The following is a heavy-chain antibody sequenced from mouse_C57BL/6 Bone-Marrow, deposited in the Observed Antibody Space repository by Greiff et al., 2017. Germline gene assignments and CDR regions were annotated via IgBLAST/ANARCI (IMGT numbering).Heavy chain of an antibody. Sequence: EVQVVESGPGLVKPSQSLSLTCSVTGYSITSGYYWNWIRQFPGNKLEWMGYISYDGSNNYNPSLKNRISITRDTSKNQFFLKLNSVTTEDTATYYCARDPGGYYGFAYWGQGTLVTVSA. CDR2: ISYDGSN. CDR1: GYSITSGYY. CDR3: ARDPGGYYGFAY. D-gene: IGHD2-3*01. J-gene: IGHJ3*01. V-gene: IGHV3-6*01.